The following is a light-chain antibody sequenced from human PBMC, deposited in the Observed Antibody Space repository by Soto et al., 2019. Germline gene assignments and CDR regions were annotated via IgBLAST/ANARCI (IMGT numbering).Light chain of an antibody. CDR1: QNVATN. J-gene: IGKJ1*01. CDR3: HQATSGLRT. V-gene: IGKV3-15*01. Sequence: IVMTQSPVTLSMSPGDRATLSCRASQNVATNVAWYQQKPGQAPRLLIYGASIRATGVPARFSGSGSGAEFTPTTDSLQSENFAVFYCHQATSGLRTFGRGTRVEV. CDR2: GAS.